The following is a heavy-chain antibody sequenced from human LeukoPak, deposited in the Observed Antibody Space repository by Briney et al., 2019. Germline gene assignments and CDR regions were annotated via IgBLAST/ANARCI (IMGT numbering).Heavy chain of an antibody. CDR3: AREKGIMVREMALDI. CDR2: IYTSGST. D-gene: IGHD3-10*01. J-gene: IGHJ3*02. Sequence: SQTLSLTCTVSGASISSGFYYWSWIRQPAGKGLEWIGRIYTSGSTNYNPSLKSRVTISVDTSKNQFSLKLSSVTAADTAVYYCAREKGIMVREMALDIWGQGTMVTVSS. V-gene: IGHV4-61*02. CDR1: GASISSGFYY.